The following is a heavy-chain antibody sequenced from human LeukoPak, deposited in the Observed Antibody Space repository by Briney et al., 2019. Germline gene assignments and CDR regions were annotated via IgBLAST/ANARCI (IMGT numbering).Heavy chain of an antibody. J-gene: IGHJ3*02. CDR1: GGSISSSYYY. V-gene: IGHV4-39*07. CDR2: IYYSGST. D-gene: IGHD5-18*01. CDR3: ARAGGIQLWLDAFDI. Sequence: SETLSLTCTVSGGSISSSYYYWGWIRQPPGKGLEWIGSIYYSGSTYYNPSLKSRVTISVDTSKNQFSLKLSSVTAADTAVYYCARAGGIQLWLDAFDIWGQGTVVTVSS.